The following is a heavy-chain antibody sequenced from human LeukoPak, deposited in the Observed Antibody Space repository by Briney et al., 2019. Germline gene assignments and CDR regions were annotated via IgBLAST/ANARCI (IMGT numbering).Heavy chain of an antibody. Sequence: ASVKVSCKASGYTFTSYAMNWVRQAPGQGLEWMGWISTKTGNPTYAQGFTGRFVFSLDTSVSTAYLQISSLKAEDTAVYYCARGAAVLRFLEWLSSYYYYYYGMDVWGQGTTVTVSS. CDR2: ISTKTGNP. J-gene: IGHJ6*02. CDR1: GYTFTSYA. V-gene: IGHV7-4-1*02. D-gene: IGHD3-3*01. CDR3: ARGAAVLRFLEWLSSYYYYYYGMDV.